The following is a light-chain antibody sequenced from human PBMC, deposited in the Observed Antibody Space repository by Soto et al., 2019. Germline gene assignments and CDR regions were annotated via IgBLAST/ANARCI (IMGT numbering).Light chain of an antibody. CDR3: QQYDNSIT. V-gene: IGKV3-20*01. J-gene: IGKJ5*01. CDR1: QSASSNN. CDR2: GAS. Sequence: EIVLTQSPGTLSLSPGETATLSCRASQSASSNNLAWYHQKPGQTPRLLIYGASSRATGIPDRFSGSGSGTDFTLTISRLEPEDFAVYYCQQYDNSITFGQGTRLEIE.